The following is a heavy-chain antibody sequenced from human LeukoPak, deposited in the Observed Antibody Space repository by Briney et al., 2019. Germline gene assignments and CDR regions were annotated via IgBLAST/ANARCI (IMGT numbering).Heavy chain of an antibody. CDR1: GFTFSSYA. CDR2: ISGSGGST. Sequence: GGSLRLSCAASGFTFSSYAMSWVRQAPGKGLEWVSAISGSGGSTYYADSVKGRFTTSRENAKNSLYLQMNSLRAGDTAVYYCAREGSGSTIDYWGQGTLVTVSS. J-gene: IGHJ4*02. CDR3: AREGSGSTIDY. V-gene: IGHV3-23*01. D-gene: IGHD3-10*01.